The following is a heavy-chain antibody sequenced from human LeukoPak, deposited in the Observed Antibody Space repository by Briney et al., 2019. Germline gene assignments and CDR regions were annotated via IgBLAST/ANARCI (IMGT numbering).Heavy chain of an antibody. CDR3: AKSGYFDWLLSYYYYGMDV. D-gene: IGHD3-9*01. V-gene: IGHV3-53*04. CDR1: GCSVSNTY. J-gene: IGHJ6*02. CDR2: IYNGDSGVST. Sequence: GGSLRLSCAASGCSVSNTYMSWVRQAPGKGLEWVSVIYNGDSGVSTYYADFVKGRFTISRHNSKNTLYLQMSSLRAEDTVVYYCAKSGYFDWLLSYYYYGMDVWGQGTTVTVSS.